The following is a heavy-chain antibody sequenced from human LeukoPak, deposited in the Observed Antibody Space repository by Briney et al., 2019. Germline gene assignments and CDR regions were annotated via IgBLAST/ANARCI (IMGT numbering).Heavy chain of an antibody. V-gene: IGHV3-21*04. CDR2: VSSSSSYI. CDR1: GFNFSNYW. J-gene: IGHJ4*02. CDR3: AKELAAAGVSDY. D-gene: IGHD6-13*01. Sequence: GGSLRLSCAASGFNFSNYWMPWVRQAPGKGLEWVSSVSSSSSYIYYADSVKGRFTISRDNAKNSLYLQMNSLRAEDTAVYYCAKELAAAGVSDYWGQGTLVTVSS.